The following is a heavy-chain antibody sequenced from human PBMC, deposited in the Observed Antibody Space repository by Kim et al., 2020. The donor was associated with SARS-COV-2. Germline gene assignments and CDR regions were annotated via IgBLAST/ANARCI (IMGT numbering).Heavy chain of an antibody. D-gene: IGHD6-13*01. Sequence: SETLSLTCAVYGGSFSGYYWSWIRQPPGKGLEWIWEINHSGSTNYNPSLKSRVTISVDTSKNQFSLKLSSVTAADTAVYYCARGRYWRQLGLDYWGQGTL. V-gene: IGHV4-34*01. J-gene: IGHJ4*02. CDR1: GGSFSGYY. CDR2: INHSGST. CDR3: ARGRYWRQLGLDY.